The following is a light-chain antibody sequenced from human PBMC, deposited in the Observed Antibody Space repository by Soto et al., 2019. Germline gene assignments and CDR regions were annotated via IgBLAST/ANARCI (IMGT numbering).Light chain of an antibody. J-gene: IGKJ1*01. CDR2: GAS. CDR3: QQYAASPRT. V-gene: IGKV3-20*01. CDR1: QSVSSNY. Sequence: EIVLTQSPGTLSLSPRERATLSCRASQSVSSNYLAWYQHKPGQAPRLLIYGASSRAPGIPDRFSGSGSGTDFTLTSSRLDPEDFAVYYCQQYAASPRTFGQGTQVEVK.